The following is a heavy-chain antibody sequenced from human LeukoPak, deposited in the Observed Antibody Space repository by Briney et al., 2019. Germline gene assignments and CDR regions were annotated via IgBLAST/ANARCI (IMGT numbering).Heavy chain of an antibody. CDR3: ARVGASSGYYFYY. D-gene: IGHD3-22*01. CDR2: INWNGGST. J-gene: IGHJ4*02. V-gene: IGHV3-20*04. CDR1: GFTFDDYG. Sequence: GGSLRLSCTASGFTFDDYGMSWVRQVPGKGLGWVSGINWNGGSTGYADSVKGRFTISRDNAKKSLHLLMNSLRAEDTALYYCARVGASSGYYFYYWGQGTLVTVSS.